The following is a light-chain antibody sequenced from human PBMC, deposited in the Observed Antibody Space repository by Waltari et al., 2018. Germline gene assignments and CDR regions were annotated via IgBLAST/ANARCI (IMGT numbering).Light chain of an antibody. CDR2: EVS. Sequence: QSALTQPASVSGSPGQSITISCTGTSSDVGGFNYVSWYQQHPRKAPKLMIYEVSNRPSRVSNRFSGSKSDNPASLTISGLQAEDEAYYYCSSYTSSSTLDVVFGGGTSLTVL. V-gene: IGLV2-14*01. CDR3: SSYTSSSTLDVV. J-gene: IGLJ2*01. CDR1: SSDVGGFNY.